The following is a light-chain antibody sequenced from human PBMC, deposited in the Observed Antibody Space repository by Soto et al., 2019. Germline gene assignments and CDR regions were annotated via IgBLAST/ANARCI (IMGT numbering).Light chain of an antibody. CDR1: QSVSSRY. V-gene: IGKV3D-20*01. CDR2: DAS. Sequence: EIVLTQSPDTLSLSPGERSTLSCVAIQSVSSRYLAWYQQKPGLAPRPLIYDASSRATGIPDRFSGSGSGTDFTLTISRLEPEDFAVYYCQQYGRSPFTFGPGTKVDIK. J-gene: IGKJ3*01. CDR3: QQYGRSPFT.